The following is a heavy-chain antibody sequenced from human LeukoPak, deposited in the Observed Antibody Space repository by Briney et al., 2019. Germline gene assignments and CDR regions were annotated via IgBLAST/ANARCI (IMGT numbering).Heavy chain of an antibody. CDR3: ARGTILGFFDY. CDR1: GFTVSSNY. CDR2: IYSGGST. Sequence: GGSLRLSCAASGFTVSSNYMSWVRQAPGKGLEWVSVIYSGGSTYYADSVKGRFTISRDNSKNTLYPQMNSLRAEDTAVYYCARGTILGFFDYWGQGTLVTVSS. D-gene: IGHD3-3*02. J-gene: IGHJ4*02. V-gene: IGHV3-66*01.